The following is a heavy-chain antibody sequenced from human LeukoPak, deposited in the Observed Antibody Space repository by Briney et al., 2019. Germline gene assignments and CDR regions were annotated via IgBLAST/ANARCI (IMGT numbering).Heavy chain of an antibody. D-gene: IGHD2-15*01. CDR3: ARVHCSGGSCYSSYYYYGMDV. V-gene: IGHV3-11*01. CDR1: GFTFSDYC. J-gene: IGHJ6*02. Sequence: GGSLRLSCAASGFTFSDYCMSWIRQAPGKGLEWVSYISSSGSTIYYADSVKGRFTISRDNAKNSLYLQMNSLRAEDTAVYYCARVHCSGGSCYSSYYYYGMDVWGQGTTVTVSS. CDR2: ISSSGSTI.